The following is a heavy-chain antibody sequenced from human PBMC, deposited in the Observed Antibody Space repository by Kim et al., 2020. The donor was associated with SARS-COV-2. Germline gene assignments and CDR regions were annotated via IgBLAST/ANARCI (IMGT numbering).Heavy chain of an antibody. Sequence: GGSLRLSCAASGFTFSSYEMNWVRQAPGKGLEWVSYISSSGSTIYYADSMKGRFTISRDNAKNSLYLQMNSLRAEDTAVYYCASDIHFDWLPGPLDYWGQGTLVTVSS. D-gene: IGHD3-9*01. V-gene: IGHV3-48*03. CDR2: ISSSGSTI. CDR3: ASDIHFDWLPGPLDY. J-gene: IGHJ4*02. CDR1: GFTFSSYE.